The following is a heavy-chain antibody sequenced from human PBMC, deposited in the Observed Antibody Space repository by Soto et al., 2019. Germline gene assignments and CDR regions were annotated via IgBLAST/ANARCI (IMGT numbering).Heavy chain of an antibody. D-gene: IGHD2-21*01. CDR3: ACHVAGRQKNAFDV. Sequence: EVQLVESGGGLIQPGGSLRLSCAASGFTVNSNYISWVRQAPGKGLEWISVIYTSGTTYYRDSVKDRITIFRDDSKNMVNLQMNSLTVEDTAVYYCACHVAGRQKNAFDVWGQGTMVTVSS. CDR2: IYTSGTT. V-gene: IGHV3-53*01. CDR1: GFTVNSNY. J-gene: IGHJ3*01.